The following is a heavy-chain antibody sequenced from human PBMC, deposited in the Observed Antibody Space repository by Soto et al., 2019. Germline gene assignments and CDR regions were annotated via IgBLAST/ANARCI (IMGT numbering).Heavy chain of an antibody. CDR2: IRSQTYGGAT. J-gene: IGHJ6*02. D-gene: IGHD2-2*01. CDR3: ASLTSWSQEYYYGMDV. V-gene: IGHV3-49*03. Sequence: GGSLRLSCKGSGFTFGDYAMSWFRQAPGKGLEWVSFIRSQTYGGATESAASVKGRLIISRDDSKSIAYLQMNSLKTEDTAVYFCASLTSWSQEYYYGMDVWAKGPRSPSP. CDR1: GFTFGDYA.